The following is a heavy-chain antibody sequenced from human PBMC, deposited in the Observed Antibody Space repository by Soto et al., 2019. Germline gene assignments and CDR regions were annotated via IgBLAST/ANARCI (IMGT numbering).Heavy chain of an antibody. CDR2: IYHGGYT. J-gene: IGHJ2*01. D-gene: IGHD1-26*01. CDR3: ASRRYSGNYHGYFDL. Sequence: SETLSLTCAVSGDSINSSNWWTWVRHPPGKGLEWLGEIYHGGYTNYNPSLKSRATISIDKSKSQFSLKLNSLTAADTAVYFCASRRYSGNYHGYFDLWGRGNLVPGSS. V-gene: IGHV4-4*02. CDR1: GDSINSSNW.